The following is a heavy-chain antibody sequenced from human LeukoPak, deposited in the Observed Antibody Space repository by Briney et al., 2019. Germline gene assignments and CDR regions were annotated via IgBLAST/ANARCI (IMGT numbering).Heavy chain of an antibody. Sequence: GRSLRLSCAASGFTFSSYGMHWVRQAPGKGLEWVAIISYDGSNKYYADSVKGRFTISRDNSKNTLYLQMNSLRAEDSALYYCAKDLGTVTTRWFDPWGQETLVTVSS. V-gene: IGHV3-30*18. CDR1: GFTFSSYG. CDR2: ISYDGSNK. J-gene: IGHJ5*02. CDR3: AKDLGTVTTRWFDP. D-gene: IGHD4-17*01.